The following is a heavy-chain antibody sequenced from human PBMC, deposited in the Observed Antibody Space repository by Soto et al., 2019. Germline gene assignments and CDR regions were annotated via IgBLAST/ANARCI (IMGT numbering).Heavy chain of an antibody. V-gene: IGHV1-24*01. CDR1: GYTLTELS. CDR3: ATDLVRYDSSGYYAPAT. D-gene: IGHD3-22*01. J-gene: IGHJ5*02. CDR2: FDPEDGET. Sequence: GASVKVSCKVSGYTLTELSMHWVRQAPGKGLEWMGGFDPEDGETIYAQKFQGRVTMTEDTSTDTAYMELSSLRSEDTAVYYCATDLVRYDSSGYYAPATWGQGTLVTVSS.